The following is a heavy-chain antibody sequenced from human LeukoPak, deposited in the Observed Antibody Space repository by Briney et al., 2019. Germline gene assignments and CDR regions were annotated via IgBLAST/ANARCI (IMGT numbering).Heavy chain of an antibody. CDR1: GYTLTELS. CDR3: ARGPTGYSNSWYPY. V-gene: IGHV1-24*01. Sequence: ASVKVSCKVSGYTLTELSMHWVRQAPGKGLEWMGGFDPKDGETIYAQKFQGRVSITRNTSINTAYMELNSLRSEDTAVYYCARGPTGYSNSWYPYWGQGTLVTVSS. J-gene: IGHJ4*02. D-gene: IGHD6-13*01. CDR2: FDPKDGET.